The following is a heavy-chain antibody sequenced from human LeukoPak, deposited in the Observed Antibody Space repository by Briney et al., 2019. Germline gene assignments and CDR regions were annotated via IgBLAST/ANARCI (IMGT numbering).Heavy chain of an antibody. CDR3: ARAGQMATIYFDY. Sequence: ASVKVSCKASGYTFSTYGISWVRQAPGQGLGWMGWISAYNGNTNYAQKLQGRVTLTTDTSTSTAYMELRNLRSDDTAVYYCARAGQMATIYFDYLGQGTLVTVSS. J-gene: IGHJ4*02. CDR2: ISAYNGNT. V-gene: IGHV1-18*01. D-gene: IGHD5-24*01. CDR1: GYTFSTYG.